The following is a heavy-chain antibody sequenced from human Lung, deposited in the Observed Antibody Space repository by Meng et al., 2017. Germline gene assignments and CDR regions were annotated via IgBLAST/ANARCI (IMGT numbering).Heavy chain of an antibody. J-gene: IGHJ4*02. CDR3: ARESGYFEY. CDR2: IRGDGGSI. CDR1: GFSFRGYC. V-gene: IGHV3-74*03. Sequence: LESGDVLVQPGCYLALYCAASGFSFRGYCVHWVPQAQGKGLVWVTRIRGDGGSIVYADSVKGRFTISRDNAQNTLFLQMNSLRAEDTDVYYCARESGYFEYWGQGILVTVSS.